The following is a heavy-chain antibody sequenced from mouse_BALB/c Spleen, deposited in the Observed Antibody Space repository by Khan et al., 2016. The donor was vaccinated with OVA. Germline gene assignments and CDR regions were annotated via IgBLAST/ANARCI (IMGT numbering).Heavy chain of an antibody. V-gene: IGHV1-77*01. CDR1: GYTFTDYV. J-gene: IGHJ2*01. CDR2: IYPGSGTT. D-gene: IGHD1-1*01. CDR3: ARFYYGSKVYYFDY. Sequence: LKESGPELVKPGASVKMSCKASGYTFTDYVISWVKQRTGQGLEWIGEIYPGSGTTYYSEKFKGKATLTADKSSNTAYMQLSSLTSEDSAVYFCARFYYGSKVYYFDYWGQGTTLTVSS.